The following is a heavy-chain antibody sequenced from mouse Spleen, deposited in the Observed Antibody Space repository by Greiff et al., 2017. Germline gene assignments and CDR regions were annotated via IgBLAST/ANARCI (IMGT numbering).Heavy chain of an antibody. Sequence: VKLVESGAELVRPGVSVKISCKGSGYTFTDYAMHWVKQSHAKSLEWIGVISTYYGDASYNQKFKGKATMTVDKSSSTAYMELARLTSEDSAIYYCARGYPHWYFDVWGAGTTVTVSS. V-gene: IGHV1S137*01. D-gene: IGHD2-2*01. J-gene: IGHJ1*01. CDR1: GYTFTDYA. CDR2: ISTYYGDA. CDR3: ARGYPHWYFDV.